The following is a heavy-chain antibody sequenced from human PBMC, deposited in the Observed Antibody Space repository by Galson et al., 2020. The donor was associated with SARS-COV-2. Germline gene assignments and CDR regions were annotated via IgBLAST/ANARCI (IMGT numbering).Heavy chain of an antibody. CDR2: ISGSGGST. D-gene: IGHD3-22*01. CDR1: GFTFSSYA. V-gene: IGHV3-23*01. Sequence: GESLKISCAASGFTFSSYAMSWVRQAPGKGLEWVSAISGSGGSTYYADSVKGRFTISRDNSKNTLYLQMNSLRAEDTAVYYCAKGIDEWLLLGMDYWGQGTLVTVSS. CDR3: AKGIDEWLLLGMDY. J-gene: IGHJ4*02.